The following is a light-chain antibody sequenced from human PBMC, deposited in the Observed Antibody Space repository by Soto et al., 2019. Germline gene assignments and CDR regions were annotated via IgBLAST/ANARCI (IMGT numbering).Light chain of an antibody. CDR3: CSYAGSYTWV. Sequence: QSVLTQPRSVSGSPGQSVTISGTGASSDVGVSTYVSWYQQHPGKAPKVMIYDVTKRPSEVPDRFSGSKSGNTASLTISRLQAGDEADYYCCSYAGSYTWVFGGGTKLTVL. J-gene: IGLJ3*02. CDR2: DVT. V-gene: IGLV2-11*01. CDR1: SSDVGVSTY.